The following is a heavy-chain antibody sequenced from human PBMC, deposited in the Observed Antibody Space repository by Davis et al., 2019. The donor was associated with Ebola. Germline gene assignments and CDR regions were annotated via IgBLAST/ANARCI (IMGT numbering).Heavy chain of an antibody. CDR2: ISYGGTNK. J-gene: IGHJ2*01. CDR3: AKAYWAYGDYGWYFDL. V-gene: IGHV3-30*18. Sequence: GESLKISCVASGFTLNNAWMSWVRQAPGKGLEWVALISYGGTNKYYADSVKGRFTISRDNSKNTLYLQMDSLSPDDTAVYYCAKAYWAYGDYGWYFDLWGRGTLVTVSS. D-gene: IGHD4-17*01. CDR1: GFTLNNAW.